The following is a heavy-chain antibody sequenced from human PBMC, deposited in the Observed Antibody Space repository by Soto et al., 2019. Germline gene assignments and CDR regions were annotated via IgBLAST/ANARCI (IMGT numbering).Heavy chain of an antibody. D-gene: IGHD6-13*01. V-gene: IGHV1-46*03. J-gene: IGHJ6*02. Sequence: QVQLVQSGAEVKKPGASVKVSCKASGYTFTSYYMHWVRQAPGQGLAWMGIINPSGGSTSYAQKFKGRATMTRYTSTSTVYMELRSLRSEDTAVYYCASKVGRAAAGVDSFDYGMDVWGQGTTVTVYS. CDR2: INPSGGST. CDR3: ASKVGRAAAGVDSFDYGMDV. CDR1: GYTFTSYY.